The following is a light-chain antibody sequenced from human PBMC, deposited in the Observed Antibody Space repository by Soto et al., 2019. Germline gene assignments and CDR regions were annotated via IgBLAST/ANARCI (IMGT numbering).Light chain of an antibody. CDR3: AAWDDSLNGVV. CDR2: SNN. J-gene: IGLJ2*01. Sequence: HSVLTQPPSASWTPGQRVTISCSGSSYNIGSNTVNWYQQLPGTAPKLLIYSNNQRPSGVPDRFSGSKSGTSASLAISGLQSEDEADYYCAAWDDSLNGVVFGGGTKLTVL. CDR1: SYNIGSNT. V-gene: IGLV1-44*01.